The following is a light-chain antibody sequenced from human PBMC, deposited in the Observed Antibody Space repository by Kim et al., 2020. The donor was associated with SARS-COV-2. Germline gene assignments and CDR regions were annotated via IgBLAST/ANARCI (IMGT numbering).Light chain of an antibody. CDR3: QQRSNWRMYS. CDR1: QSVSSY. J-gene: IGKJ2*03. CDR2: DAS. Sequence: LSPGERATLSCRASQSVSSYLAWYQQKPGQAPRLLIYDASNRATGIPARFSGSGSGTDFTLTISSLEPEDFAVYYCQQRSNWRMYSFGQGTKLEI. V-gene: IGKV3-11*01.